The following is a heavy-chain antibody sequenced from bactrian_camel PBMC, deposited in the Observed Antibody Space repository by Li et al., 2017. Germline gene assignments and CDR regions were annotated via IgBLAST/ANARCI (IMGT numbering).Heavy chain of an antibody. CDR3: AANTIFRGAHRVQWSEDVAY. CDR2: IFTGSGRD. V-gene: IGHV3S54*01. Sequence: VESGGGSAQVGGSLRLSCTTFPGTAFKAWFRQIPGKERERVAAIFTGSGRDYYAASVTGRFTISQDNTKTTVYLRMDNLQPEDTAIYYCAANTIFRGAHRVQWSEDVAYWGQGTQVTVS. J-gene: IGHJ4*01. D-gene: IGHD5*01. CDR1: PGTAF.